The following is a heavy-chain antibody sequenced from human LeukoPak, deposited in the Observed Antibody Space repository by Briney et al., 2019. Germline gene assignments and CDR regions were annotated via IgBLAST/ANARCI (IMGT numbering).Heavy chain of an antibody. J-gene: IGHJ6*03. V-gene: IGHV4-34*01. D-gene: IGHD3-10*01. CDR3: ARPGRVRGVIVDYYYYHYMDV. CDR2: INHSGST. CDR1: GYIVSANY. Sequence: GSLRLSCTASGYIVSANYMTWVRQAPGKGLEWIGEINHSGSTNYNPSLKSRVIISVDTSKNQISLKLSSVTAADTAVYYCARPGRVRGVIVDYYYYHYMDVWGKGTTVTVSS.